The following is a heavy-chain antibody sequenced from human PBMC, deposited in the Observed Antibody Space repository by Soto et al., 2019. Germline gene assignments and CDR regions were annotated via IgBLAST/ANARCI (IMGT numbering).Heavy chain of an antibody. D-gene: IGHD2-2*01. J-gene: IGHJ5*02. CDR3: AKHAEYQLVSWFDP. CDR2: ISADGGNT. Sequence: PGGSLRLSCAASGFSFSTYAMSWVRQAPGKGLEWVSGISADGGNTYYADSVRGRFTISRDNSKDTLYLQITSLRAEDTAFYYCAKHAEYQLVSWFDPWGQGTLVTVSS. V-gene: IGHV3-23*01. CDR1: GFSFSTYA.